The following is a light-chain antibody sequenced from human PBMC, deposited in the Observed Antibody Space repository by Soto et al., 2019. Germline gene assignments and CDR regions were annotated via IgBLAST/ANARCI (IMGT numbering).Light chain of an antibody. CDR3: QQRSNRPLA. J-gene: IGKJ4*01. CDR1: QSVSSY. V-gene: IGKV3-11*01. CDR2: DAS. Sequence: EIVLTQSPATLSLSPGERATLSCRASQSVSSYLAWYQQKPGQAPRLLIYDASNRATGIPARFSGSGSGTDFTLYLSGLDPEDFAVYYCQQRSNRPLAFGGGTKVEIK.